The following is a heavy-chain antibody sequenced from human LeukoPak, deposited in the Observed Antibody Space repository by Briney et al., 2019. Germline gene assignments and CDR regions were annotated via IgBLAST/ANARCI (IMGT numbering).Heavy chain of an antibody. CDR3: ARANLDYYYGMDV. CDR2: IYYSGST. CDR1: GGSISTTSYY. Sequence: SETLSLTCTVSGGSISTTSYYWGWIRQPPGKGLEWIGSIYYSGSTYYNPSLKSRVTISVDTSKNQFSLKLSSVTAADTAVYYCARANLDYYYGMDVWGKGTRSPSPQ. V-gene: IGHV4-39*07. J-gene: IGHJ6*04.